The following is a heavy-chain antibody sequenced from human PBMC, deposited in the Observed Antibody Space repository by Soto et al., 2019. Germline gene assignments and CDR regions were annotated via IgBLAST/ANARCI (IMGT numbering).Heavy chain of an antibody. CDR2: TWHDESIK. J-gene: IGHJ4*02. CDR1: GFSFSTYG. V-gene: IGHV3-33*06. D-gene: IGHD2-8*02. Sequence: QVHLVESGGGVVQPGMSLRLSCAASGFSFSTYGMHWVRQAPGKGLEWVAVTWHDESIKYYADSVQGRFTISRDNSKSTLYLQMNSLRAEYTAVYYCAKDGPNWWRDFDLWGQGILVTVSS. CDR3: AKDGPNWWRDFDL.